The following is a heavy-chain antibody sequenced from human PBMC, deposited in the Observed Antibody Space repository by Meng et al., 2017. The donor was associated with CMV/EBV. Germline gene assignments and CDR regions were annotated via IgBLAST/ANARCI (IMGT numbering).Heavy chain of an antibody. Sequence: QGHVRQWGAGLLKASETLSLTGAVYGGSFSGYYWSWNRQPPGKGLEWIGEINHSGSTNYNPSLKSRVTISVDTSKNQFSLKLSSVTAADTAVYYCARGVGGWFDPWGQGTLVTVSS. CDR1: GGSFSGYY. V-gene: IGHV4-34*01. CDR2: INHSGST. D-gene: IGHD1-26*01. J-gene: IGHJ5*02. CDR3: ARGVGGWFDP.